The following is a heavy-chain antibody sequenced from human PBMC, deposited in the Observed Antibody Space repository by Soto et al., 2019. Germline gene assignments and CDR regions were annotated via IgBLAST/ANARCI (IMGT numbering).Heavy chain of an antibody. CDR1: GHTFTGHY. J-gene: IGHJ4*02. CDR3: GRGRSGQIVVFY. Sequence: ASVKVSCKASGHTFTGHYIHWVRQAPEQGPEWMGEIGPESGATRYAQRFQGRVTMTRDMSITTVYMELNNLSPDDTAVYYCGRGRSGQIVVFYWGQGTPVTVSS. CDR2: IGPESGAT. V-gene: IGHV1-2*02. D-gene: IGHD1-26*01.